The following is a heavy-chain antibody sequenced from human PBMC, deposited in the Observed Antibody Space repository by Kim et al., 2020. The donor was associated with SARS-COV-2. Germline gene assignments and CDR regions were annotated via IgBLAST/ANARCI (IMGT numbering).Heavy chain of an antibody. D-gene: IGHD6-19*01. CDR2: ISYDGSNK. J-gene: IGHJ4*02. CDR1: GFTFSSYA. Sequence: GGSLRLSCAASGFTFSSYAMHWVRQAPGKGLEWVAVISYDGSNKYYADSVKGRFTISRDNSKNTLYLQMNSLRAEDTAVYYCARQSVAGRVGYFDYWGQGTLVTVSS. CDR3: ARQSVAGRVGYFDY. V-gene: IGHV3-30*04.